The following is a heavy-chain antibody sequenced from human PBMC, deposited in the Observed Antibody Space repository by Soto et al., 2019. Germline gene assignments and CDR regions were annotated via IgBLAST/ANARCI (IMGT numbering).Heavy chain of an antibody. Sequence: GGSLRLSCAASGFTFSNAWMNWVRQAPGKGLEWVGRIKSKTDGGTTDYAAPVEGRFTISRADSKNTLYLRMNSLKTEDTAVYYCTTSRGYIHRSYYYDSSGYLYYFDYWGQGTLVTVSS. V-gene: IGHV3-15*07. CDR3: TTSRGYIHRSYYYDSSGYLYYFDY. CDR1: GFTFSNAW. CDR2: IKSKTDGGTT. D-gene: IGHD3-22*01. J-gene: IGHJ4*02.